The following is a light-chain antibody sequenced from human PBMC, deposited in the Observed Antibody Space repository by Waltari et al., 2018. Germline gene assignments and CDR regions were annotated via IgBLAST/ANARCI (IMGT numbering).Light chain of an antibody. J-gene: IGKJ2*03. CDR1: QRINKE. CDR3: QHDYTTPYS. CDR2: AAS. Sequence: DILMTQSPSSLSASVGDRVTVTCRASQRINKELSWFQQKPGKAPVLLIYAASTLQTGVASRFRGSGSGTDFTLAISSLQPEGVATYYLQHDYTTPYSFGQGTKIEIK. V-gene: IGKV1-27*01.